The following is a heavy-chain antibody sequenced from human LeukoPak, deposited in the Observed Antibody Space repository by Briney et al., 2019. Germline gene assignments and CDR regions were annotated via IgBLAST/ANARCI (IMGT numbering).Heavy chain of an antibody. CDR1: GGSISSGDYY. CDR2: IYYSGST. J-gene: IGHJ4*02. Sequence: SQTLSLTCTVSGGSISSGDYYWNWIRQPPGKGLEWIGYIYYSGSTSYNPSLKGRVTISMDTSKNQFSLKLSSVTAADTAVYYCARWFYYGSGRRQFDYWGQGTLVTVSS. D-gene: IGHD3-10*01. V-gene: IGHV4-30-4*01. CDR3: ARWFYYGSGRRQFDY.